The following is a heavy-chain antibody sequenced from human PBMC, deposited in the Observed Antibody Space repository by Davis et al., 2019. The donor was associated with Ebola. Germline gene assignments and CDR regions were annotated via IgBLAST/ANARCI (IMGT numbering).Heavy chain of an antibody. J-gene: IGHJ6*04. CDR3: ARGWLRTGIDV. V-gene: IGHV4-39*01. CDR1: GGSISGSTYY. D-gene: IGHD6-19*01. CDR2: MHYSGST. Sequence: PSETLSLTCTVSGGSISGSTYYWAWIRQPPGKGLEWIASMHYSGSTYYNPSLKSRVTISVDTSKNQFSLKLNSVTAADTAVYYCARGWLRTGIDVWGKGTTVTVSS.